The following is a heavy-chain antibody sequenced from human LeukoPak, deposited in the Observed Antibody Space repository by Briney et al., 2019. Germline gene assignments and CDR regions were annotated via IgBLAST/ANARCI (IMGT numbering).Heavy chain of an antibody. V-gene: IGHV3-13*04. D-gene: IGHD3-9*01. J-gene: IGHJ4*02. Sequence: GGSLRLSCAASGFTFSDYDMHWVRQATGKGPEWVSAIGYGGDRHYSDSVKGRFTISREDAENSLYLQMDSLGAGDTAVYYCARGNILTGYTYWGQGALVTVSS. CDR1: GFTFSDYD. CDR3: ARGNILTGYTY. CDR2: IGYGGDR.